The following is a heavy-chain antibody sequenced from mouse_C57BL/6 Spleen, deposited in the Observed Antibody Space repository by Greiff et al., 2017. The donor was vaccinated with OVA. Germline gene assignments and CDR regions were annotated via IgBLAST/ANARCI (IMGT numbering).Heavy chain of an antibody. J-gene: IGHJ3*01. CDR2: INPYNGGT. CDR3: ARSMTTVVEGWFAY. D-gene: IGHD1-1*01. CDR1: GYTFTDYY. V-gene: IGHV1-19*01. Sequence: EVQLQQSGPVLVKPGASVKMSCKASGYTFTDYYMNWVKQSHGKSLEWIGVINPYNGGTSYNQKFKGKATLTVDKSSSTAYMELNSLTSEDSAVYYCARSMTTVVEGWFAYWGQGTLVTVSA.